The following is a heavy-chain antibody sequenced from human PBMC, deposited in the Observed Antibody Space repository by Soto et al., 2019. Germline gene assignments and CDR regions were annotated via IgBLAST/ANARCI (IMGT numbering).Heavy chain of an antibody. D-gene: IGHD5-18*01. CDR2: IIPILGIA. J-gene: IGHJ3*02. CDR3: ARDGVTAMVPDAFDI. V-gene: IGHV1-69*08. CDR1: GGTFSSYT. Sequence: QVQLVQSGAEVKKPRSSVKVSCKASGGTFSSYTISWVRQAPGQGLEWMGRIIPILGIANYAQKFQGRVTITADKSTSTAYMELSSLRSEDTAVYYCARDGVTAMVPDAFDIWGQGTMVTVSS.